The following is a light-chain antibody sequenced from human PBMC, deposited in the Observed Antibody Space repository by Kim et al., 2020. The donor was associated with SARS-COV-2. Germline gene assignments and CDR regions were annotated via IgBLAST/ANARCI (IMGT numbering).Light chain of an antibody. V-gene: IGLV3-19*01. J-gene: IGLJ2*01. CDR2: GKN. Sequence: VALGKTGRITCQGDSLRRYYATWYQQKPGQAPILVIYGKNNRPSGIPDRFSGSSSGNTASLTITGTQAGDEADYYCNSRDSNDNVVFGGGTQLTVL. CDR1: SLRRYY. CDR3: NSRDSNDNVV.